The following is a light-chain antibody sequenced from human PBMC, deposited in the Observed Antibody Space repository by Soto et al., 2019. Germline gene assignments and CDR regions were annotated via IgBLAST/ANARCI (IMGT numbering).Light chain of an antibody. CDR1: QTISNY. Sequence: DIQMTQSPSSLSASVGDRVTITCRASQTISNYLNWYQQQPGKAPKLLIYAASSLQSGVPSRFSGSGSGTDFTLTISSLQPEDFATYYCQHYNSYSEAFGQGTKVELK. V-gene: IGKV1-39*01. J-gene: IGKJ1*01. CDR3: QHYNSYSEA. CDR2: AAS.